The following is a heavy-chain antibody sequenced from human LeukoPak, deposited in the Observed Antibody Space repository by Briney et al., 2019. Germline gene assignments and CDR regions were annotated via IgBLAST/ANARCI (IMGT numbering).Heavy chain of an antibody. CDR1: GLTFDNAW. J-gene: IGHJ6*03. Sequence: GGSLRLSCAASGLTFDNAWMSWVRQAPGKGLEWVGRIKSKTDGGTADYAAPVKGRFTISRDDSENTLHLQMDSLQTEDTGVYYCTTVSNSGSYYILWPPDPGMGDYYYYMDVWGKGTTVTVSS. D-gene: IGHD1-26*01. V-gene: IGHV3-15*01. CDR3: TTVSNSGSYYILWPPDPGMGDYYYYMDV. CDR2: IKSKTDGGTA.